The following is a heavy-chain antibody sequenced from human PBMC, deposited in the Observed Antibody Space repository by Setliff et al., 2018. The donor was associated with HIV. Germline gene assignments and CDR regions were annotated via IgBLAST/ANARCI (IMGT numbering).Heavy chain of an antibody. CDR2: IIPIFGPA. Sequence: SVKVSCKASGGTVSSYAINWVRQAPGQGLEWMGGIIPIFGPANCAQKFQDRVTITTDESTSTAYMELSSLKSEDTAVYYCARGFEVESSGWFDPWGQGTLVTVSS. D-gene: IGHD3-9*01. V-gene: IGHV1-69*05. CDR3: ARGFEVESSGWFDP. J-gene: IGHJ5*02. CDR1: GGTVSSYA.